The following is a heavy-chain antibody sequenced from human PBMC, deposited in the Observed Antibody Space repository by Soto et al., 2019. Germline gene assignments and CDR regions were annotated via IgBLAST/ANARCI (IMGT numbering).Heavy chain of an antibody. CDR2: IGGSEPNT. CDR3: AKDRGGLVDTGTLDV. D-gene: IGHD5-18*01. CDR1: RFISSNYA. J-gene: IGHJ6*02. V-gene: IGHV3-23*01. Sequence: EVQLLESGGGWVQPGGSLRLSCVASRFISSNYAMSWVRQVPGKGLELVSGIGGSEPNTHYADSVKGRFTISRDNSKNTRFLQMNSLRAEDTAEYYCAKDRGGLVDTGTLDVWGQGTTVTVSS.